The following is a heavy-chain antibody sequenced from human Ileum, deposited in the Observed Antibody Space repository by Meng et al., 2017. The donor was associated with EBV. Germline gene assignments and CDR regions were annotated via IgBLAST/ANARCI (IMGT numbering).Heavy chain of an antibody. CDR2: ISADGGDT. Sequence: GGGLVWGGGGRGVGWGASGCALRLWWMRWVGQAAGEGVGGVAGISADGGDTYCAGAVKGRFAISRENGKKSLYLQINSLRGEDTAVYYCARDFDSGTGYWGQGTLVTVSS. CDR1: GCALRLWW. V-gene: IGHV3-74*01. J-gene: IGHJ4*02. CDR3: ARDFDSGTGY. D-gene: IGHD5-12*01.